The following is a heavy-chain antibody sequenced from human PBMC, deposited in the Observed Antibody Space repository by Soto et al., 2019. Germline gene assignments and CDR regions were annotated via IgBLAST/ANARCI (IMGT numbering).Heavy chain of an antibody. CDR1: GGSFSGYY. CDR2: INHSGST. D-gene: IGHD3-22*01. CDR3: ATETYYGGSGYRFDY. V-gene: IGHV4-34*09. J-gene: IGHJ4*02. Sequence: LSLTCAVYGGSFSGYYWSWIRQPPGKGLEWIGEINHSGSTNYNPSLKSRVTISVDTSKNQFSLKLSSVTAADTALYYCATETYYGGSGYRFDYWGQGTLVTVSS.